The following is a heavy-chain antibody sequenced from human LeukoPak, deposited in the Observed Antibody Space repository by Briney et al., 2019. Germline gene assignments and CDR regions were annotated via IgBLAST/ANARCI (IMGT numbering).Heavy chain of an antibody. J-gene: IGHJ4*02. D-gene: IGHD2-15*01. CDR2: IYYSGST. CDR3: ARGAVVVVAAIYY. V-gene: IGHV4-39*07. CDR1: GGSISSSSYY. Sequence: KPSETLSLTCTVSGGSISSSSYYWGWIRQPPGEGLEWIGSIYYSGSTYYNPSLKSRVTISVDTSKNQFSLKLSSVTAADTAVYYCARGAVVVVAAIYYWGQGTLVTVSS.